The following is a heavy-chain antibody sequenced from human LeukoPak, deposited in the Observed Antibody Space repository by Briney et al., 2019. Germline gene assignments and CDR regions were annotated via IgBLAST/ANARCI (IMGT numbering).Heavy chain of an antibody. CDR3: ARTPGPERYCTNGVCYFYDY. CDR2: IIPIFGTA. J-gene: IGHJ4*02. D-gene: IGHD2-8*01. Sequence: ASVKVSCKASGGTFSSYAISWVRQAPGQGLEWMGGIIPIFGTANYAQKFQGRVTITADEPTSTAYMELSSLRSEDTAVYYCARTPGPERYCTNGVCYFYDYWGQGTLVTVSS. CDR1: GGTFSSYA. V-gene: IGHV1-69*13.